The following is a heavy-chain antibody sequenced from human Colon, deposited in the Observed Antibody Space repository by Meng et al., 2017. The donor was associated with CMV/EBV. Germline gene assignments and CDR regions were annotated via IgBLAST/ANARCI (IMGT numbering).Heavy chain of an antibody. CDR1: GFTLRSYW. V-gene: IGHV3-7*01. CDR3: AREVPGGAATLDL. CDR2: IEHDGSDI. J-gene: IGHJ5*02. D-gene: IGHD1-26*01. Sequence: LSLTCAASGFTLRSYWMGWVRQAPGKGLEWVANIEHDGSDIYYRDSVKGRFTISRDNAKNSLYLQINRLRAEDTALYYCAREVPGGAATLDLWGRGTLVTVSS.